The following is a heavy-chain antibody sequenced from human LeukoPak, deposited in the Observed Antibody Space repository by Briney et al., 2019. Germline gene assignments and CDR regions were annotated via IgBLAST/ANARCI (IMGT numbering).Heavy chain of an antibody. Sequence: PSQTLSLTCTVSGGSISSGSYYWSWIRQPAGKGLEWIGRIYTSGSTNYNPSLKSRVTISVDTSKNQFSLKLSSVTAADTAVYYCARQGVGNILTGYYSGWFDPWGQGTLVTVSS. V-gene: IGHV4-61*02. D-gene: IGHD3-9*01. CDR2: IYTSGST. CDR3: ARQGVGNILTGYYSGWFDP. J-gene: IGHJ5*02. CDR1: GGSISSGSYY.